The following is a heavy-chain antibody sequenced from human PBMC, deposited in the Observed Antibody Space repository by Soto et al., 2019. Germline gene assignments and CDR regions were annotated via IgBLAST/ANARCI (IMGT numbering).Heavy chain of an antibody. D-gene: IGHD3-22*01. CDR3: ARAGDSSGYFDY. V-gene: IGHV4-4*07. Sequence: SETLSLTCTVSGGSISNYYWTWIRQPAGKGLEWIGRMYTSGSINYNPSLKSRVTMSVDTSKNQFSLKLSSVTAADTAVYYCARAGDSSGYFDYWGQGTLVTVSS. CDR1: GGSISNYY. CDR2: MYTSGSI. J-gene: IGHJ4*02.